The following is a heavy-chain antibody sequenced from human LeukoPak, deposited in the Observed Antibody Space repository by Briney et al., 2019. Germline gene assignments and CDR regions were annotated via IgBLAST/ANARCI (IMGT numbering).Heavy chain of an antibody. CDR3: ASDIYGSQPSDY. D-gene: IGHD2/OR15-2a*01. V-gene: IGHV1-69*05. Sequence: SVKVSCKASGGTFSDFAVSWVRQAPGQGLEWMGGIVPIFDTPNYAQKFEDRVTITTDDATNTAYMELTGLTSEDTAVYYCASDIYGSQPSDYWGQGTLVTVSS. CDR1: GGTFSDFA. CDR2: IVPIFDTP. J-gene: IGHJ4*02.